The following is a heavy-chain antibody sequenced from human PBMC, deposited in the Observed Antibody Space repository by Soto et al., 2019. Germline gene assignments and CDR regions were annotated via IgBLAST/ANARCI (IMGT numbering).Heavy chain of an antibody. D-gene: IGHD1-1*01. CDR3: ARLTEAERH. V-gene: IGHV3-53*01. CDR2: LYNHGKT. CDR1: GFIVSSSH. Sequence: EVQLVESGGGLTQPGGSLRLSCVVSGFIVSSSHMIWVRQAPGKGLEGVSILYNHGKTNYVDSVNGRFTITRDNSKNSVYLQMNSLSVEDTAVYYCARLTEAERHWGQGALVTVSS. J-gene: IGHJ4*02.